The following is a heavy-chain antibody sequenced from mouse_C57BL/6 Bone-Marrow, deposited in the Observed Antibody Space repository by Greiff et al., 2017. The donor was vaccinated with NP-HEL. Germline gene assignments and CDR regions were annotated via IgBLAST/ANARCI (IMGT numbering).Heavy chain of an antibody. Sequence: VQLVESGPELVKPGASVKISCKASGYAFSSSWMNWVKQRPGKGLEWIGRIYPGDGDTNYNGKFKGKATLTADKSSSTAYMQLSSLTSEDSAVYFCARWYYGSSSYFDYWGQGTTLTVSS. D-gene: IGHD1-1*01. J-gene: IGHJ2*01. CDR2: IYPGDGDT. CDR3: ARWYYGSSSYFDY. CDR1: GYAFSSSW. V-gene: IGHV1-82*01.